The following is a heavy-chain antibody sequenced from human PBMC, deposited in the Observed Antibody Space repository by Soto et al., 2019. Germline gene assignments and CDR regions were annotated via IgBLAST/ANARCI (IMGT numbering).Heavy chain of an antibody. CDR2: IVPMFGIP. CDR1: GGTFSSYA. J-gene: IGHJ6*03. CDR3: ASGPYTSSAGGYYYYYMDV. D-gene: IGHD6-6*01. V-gene: IGHV1-69*02. Sequence: QVQLVPSGAEVKKPGSSVKVSCKASGGTFSSYALNWVRQAPGPGLEWMGRIVPMFGIPNFAPKFQGRVTMTAGRSTTTAYMELSSLRSEDTAVYYCASGPYTSSAGGYYYYYMDVWGKGTTVTVSS.